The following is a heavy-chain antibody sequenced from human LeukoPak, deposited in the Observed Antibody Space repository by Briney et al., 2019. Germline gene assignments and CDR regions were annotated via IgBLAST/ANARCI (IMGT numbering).Heavy chain of an antibody. CDR2: IKSKTDGGTT. CDR1: GFTFSNAW. Sequence: GGSLRLSCAASGFTFSNAWMRWVRQAPGKGLEWVGRIKSKTDGGTTDYAAPVKGRFTISRDDSKNTLYLQMNSLKTEDTAVYYCTTDRQEGESWFDPWGQGTLVTVSS. J-gene: IGHJ5*02. CDR3: TTDRQEGESWFDP. V-gene: IGHV3-15*01.